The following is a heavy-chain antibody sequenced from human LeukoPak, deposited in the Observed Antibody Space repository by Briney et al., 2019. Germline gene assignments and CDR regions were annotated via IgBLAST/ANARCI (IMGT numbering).Heavy chain of an antibody. V-gene: IGHV3-30*02. CDR3: ATSRGSWPDYFDY. D-gene: IGHD6-13*01. CDR2: IRYDGSNK. Sequence: GGSLRLSCAASGFTFSSYGMHWVRQAPGKGLEWVAFIRYDGSNKYYADSVKGRFTISRDNAKNSLYLQMNSLRAEDTAVYYCATSRGSWPDYFDYWGQGTLVTVSS. J-gene: IGHJ4*02. CDR1: GFTFSSYG.